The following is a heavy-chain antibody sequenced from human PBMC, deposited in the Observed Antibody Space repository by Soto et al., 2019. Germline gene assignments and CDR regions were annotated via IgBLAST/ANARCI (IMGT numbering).Heavy chain of an antibody. CDR1: GFTFSSYS. Sequence: EVQLVESGGGLVQPGGSLRLSCEASGFTFSSYSMNWVRQAPGKGLEWVSYISSSSSTIYYADSVKGRFTISRDNAKNSLYLQMNSLRDEDTAVYYCAREVVAASNWYCYLWGRGTLVTVSS. CDR3: AREVVAASNWYCYL. CDR2: ISSSSSTI. V-gene: IGHV3-48*02. D-gene: IGHD2-15*01. J-gene: IGHJ2*01.